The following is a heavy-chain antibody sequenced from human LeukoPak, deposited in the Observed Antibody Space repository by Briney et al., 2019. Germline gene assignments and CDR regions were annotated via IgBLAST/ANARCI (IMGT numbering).Heavy chain of an antibody. Sequence: PGGSLRLSCAAPGFSFSTYSMNWVRQAPGQGLEWVSSISSSSTYIYYADSVKGRFTISRDNAKNSLYLQMNSLRAEDTAVYYCARDGGGDFDYWGQGTLVTVSS. V-gene: IGHV3-21*01. D-gene: IGHD2-21*01. CDR2: ISSSSTYI. CDR3: ARDGGGDFDY. J-gene: IGHJ4*02. CDR1: GFSFSTYS.